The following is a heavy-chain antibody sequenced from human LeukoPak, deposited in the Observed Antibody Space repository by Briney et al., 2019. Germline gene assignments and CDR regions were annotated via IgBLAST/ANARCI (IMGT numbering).Heavy chain of an antibody. CDR3: ARNTKRGYSLGGFDY. V-gene: IGHV3-11*01. D-gene: IGHD5-18*01. J-gene: IGHJ4*02. CDR1: GFTFSDYY. CDR2: ISGGGSTI. Sequence: GGSLRLSCAASGFTFSDYYMNWIRQAPGKGLEWVSYISGGGSTIYYADSVKGRITVSRDNAKNSLYLQMNSLRAEDTAVYYCARNTKRGYSLGGFDYWGQGTLVTVSS.